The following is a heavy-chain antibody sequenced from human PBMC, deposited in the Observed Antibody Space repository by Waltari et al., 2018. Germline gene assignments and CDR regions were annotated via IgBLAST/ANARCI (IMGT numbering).Heavy chain of an antibody. CDR1: GGSISSSSYS. V-gene: IGHV4-39*07. Sequence: QLQLQESGPGLVQPSETLSLTCTVPGGSISSSSYSWGWLRQPPGKGLEWIGSIYYSGSTYYNPSLKSRVTISVDTSKNQFSLKLSSVTAADTAVYYCARFSGEPPFWGQGTLVTVSS. J-gene: IGHJ4*02. D-gene: IGHD3-10*01. CDR2: IYYSGST. CDR3: ARFSGEPPF.